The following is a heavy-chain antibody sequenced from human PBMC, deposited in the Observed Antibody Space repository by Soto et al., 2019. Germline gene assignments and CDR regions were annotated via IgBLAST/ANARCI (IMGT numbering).Heavy chain of an antibody. CDR3: AKDSLTVYGSGSYGDY. CDR1: GFTFSSYA. CDR2: ISGSGGST. Sequence: GGSLRLSCAASGFTFSSYAMSWVRQAPGKGLEWVSAISGSGGSTYYADSVKGRFTISRDNSKNTLYLQMNSLRAEDTAVYYCAKDSLTVYGSGSYGDYWGQGTLVTVSS. V-gene: IGHV3-23*01. J-gene: IGHJ4*02. D-gene: IGHD3-10*01.